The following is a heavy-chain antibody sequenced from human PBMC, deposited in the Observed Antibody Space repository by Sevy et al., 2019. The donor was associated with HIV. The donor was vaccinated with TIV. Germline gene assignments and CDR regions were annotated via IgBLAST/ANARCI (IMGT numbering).Heavy chain of an antibody. V-gene: IGHV3-23*01. Sequence: GGSLRLSRAASGFTFSSYAMSWVRQAPGKGLEWVSAISGSGGSTYYADSVKGRFTISRDNSKNTLYLQMNSLRAEDTAVYYCAKDGPLPPPYSSGWFSGVREGIIDYWGQGTLVTVSS. CDR2: ISGSGGST. D-gene: IGHD6-19*01. CDR1: GFTFSSYA. J-gene: IGHJ4*02. CDR3: AKDGPLPPPYSSGWFSGVREGIIDY.